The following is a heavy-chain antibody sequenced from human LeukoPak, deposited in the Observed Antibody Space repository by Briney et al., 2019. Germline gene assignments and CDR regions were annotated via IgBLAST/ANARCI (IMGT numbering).Heavy chain of an antibody. CDR2: INPNSGGT. J-gene: IGHJ4*02. CDR3: ARDVVVVPAAPDY. D-gene: IGHD2-2*01. Sequence: ASVKVSCKASGYTFTGYYMHWVRQAPGQGLEWMGWINPNSGGTNYAQKFQGRVTMTRDTSISTAYMELSRLRSADTAVYYCARDVVVVPAAPDYWGQGTLVTVSS. V-gene: IGHV1-2*02. CDR1: GYTFTGYY.